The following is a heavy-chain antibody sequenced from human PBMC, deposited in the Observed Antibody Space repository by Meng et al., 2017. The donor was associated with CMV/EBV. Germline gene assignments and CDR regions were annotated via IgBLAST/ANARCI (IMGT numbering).Heavy chain of an antibody. J-gene: IGHJ4*02. CDR2: ISYDGSNK. Sequence: GGSLRLSCAASGFTFSSYSMNWVRQAPGKGLEWVAVISYDGSNKYYADSVKGRFTISRDNSKNTLYLQMNSLRAEDTAVHYCVSSSSWYREVDYWGQGTLVTVSS. CDR1: GFTFSSYS. CDR3: VSSSSWYREVDY. V-gene: IGHV3-30*03. D-gene: IGHD6-13*01.